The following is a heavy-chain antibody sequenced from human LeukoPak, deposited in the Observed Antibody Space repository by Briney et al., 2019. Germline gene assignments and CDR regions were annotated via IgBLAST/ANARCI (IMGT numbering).Heavy chain of an antibody. D-gene: IGHD3-3*01. V-gene: IGHV3-21*01. CDR2: ISSSSSYM. Sequence: PGGSLRLSCAASGFTFSSYSMNWVRQAPGKGLEWVSSISSSSSYMYYADSVKGRFTISRDNAKNSLYLQMNSLRADDTAVYHCARDYDFWSGYYIWFDPWGQGTLVTVSS. J-gene: IGHJ5*02. CDR3: ARDYDFWSGYYIWFDP. CDR1: GFTFSSYS.